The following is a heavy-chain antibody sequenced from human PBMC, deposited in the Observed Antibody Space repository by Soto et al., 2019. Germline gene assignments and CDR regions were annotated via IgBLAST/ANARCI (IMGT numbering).Heavy chain of an antibody. CDR2: IWYDGSNK. CDR1: GFNFGSHG. Sequence: QVQLVESGGGVVQPGRSLRLSCTASGFNFGSHGMHWVRQAPGKGLEWVGVIWYDGSNKFYGDSVKGRFIISRDNAKKTMYLEMSSLRVEATAVYYCARWTREGFGESWDVWGQGTMVTVSS. V-gene: IGHV3-33*01. D-gene: IGHD3-10*01. CDR3: ARWTREGFGESWDV. J-gene: IGHJ6*02.